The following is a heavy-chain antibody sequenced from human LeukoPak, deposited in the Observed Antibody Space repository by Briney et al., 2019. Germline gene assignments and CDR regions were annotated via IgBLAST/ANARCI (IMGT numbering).Heavy chain of an antibody. D-gene: IGHD6-13*01. CDR1: GGSINSYY. CDR2: IYSSGST. Sequence: SETLSLTCTVSGGSINSYYGRWIRQPAGKGLEWIGRIYSSGSTNYNPSLKSRVTIAVDKSKNQFSLKLSSVTATDTAVYYCARGSNWAFDYWGQGILVTVSS. J-gene: IGHJ4*02. CDR3: ARGSNWAFDY. V-gene: IGHV4-4*07.